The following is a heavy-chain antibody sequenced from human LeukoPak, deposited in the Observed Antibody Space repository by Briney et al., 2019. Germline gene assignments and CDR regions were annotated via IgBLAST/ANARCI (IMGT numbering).Heavy chain of an antibody. D-gene: IGHD3-10*01. J-gene: IGHJ4*02. CDR3: ARYVWFGESSFDY. CDR2: IYYSGST. V-gene: IGHV4-39*01. CDR1: RGSISSSSYY. Sequence: PSETLSLTCTVSRGSISSSSYYWGWIRQPPGKGLEWIGSIYYSGSTYYNPSLKSRVTISVDTSKNQFSLKLSSVTAADTAVYYCARYVWFGESSFDYWGQGTLVTVSS.